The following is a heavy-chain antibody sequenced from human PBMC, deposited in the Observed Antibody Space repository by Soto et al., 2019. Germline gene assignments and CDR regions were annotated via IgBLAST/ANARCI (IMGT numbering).Heavy chain of an antibody. J-gene: IGHJ5*02. CDR3: AGRSSLASVQVYFGEISNYNWFDP. D-gene: IGHD3-10*01. CDR1: NGSISSAIYY. V-gene: IGHV4-39*01. Sequence: SETLSLTCTVSNGSISSAIYYWGWIRQPPGKGLEWIGSIYHSGSTYYNPSLQGRVTISVNTSKNQFSLKLSSVTAADTAVYFCAGRSSLASVQVYFGEISNYNWFDPWGQGTLVTVSS. CDR2: IYHSGST.